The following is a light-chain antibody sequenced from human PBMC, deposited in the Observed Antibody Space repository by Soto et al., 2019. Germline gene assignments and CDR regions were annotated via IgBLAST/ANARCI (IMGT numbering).Light chain of an antibody. V-gene: IGKV3-20*01. CDR2: GAS. J-gene: IGKJ1*01. CDR1: QSISRY. CDR3: QKYGSSHPT. Sequence: IVLTQSPGTLSLSTGERTTLSCRASQSISRYLAWYQQKPGQGPRLLIYGASSRATGTPDRFSGSGSGTDFTLTINRLEPEDLALDYGQKYGSSHPTCGQGNKVDVK.